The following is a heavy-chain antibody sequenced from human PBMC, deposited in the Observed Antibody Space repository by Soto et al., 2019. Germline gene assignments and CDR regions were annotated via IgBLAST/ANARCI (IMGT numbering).Heavy chain of an antibody. CDR2: IIPIFGTA. V-gene: IGHV1-69*13. CDR1: GGTFSSYA. Sequence: SVKVSCKASGGTFSSYAISWVRQAPGQGLEWMGGIIPIFGTANYAQKFQGRVTITADESTSTAYMELNSLRSEDTAVYYCASLRPNYDFWSGYSSYFDYWGQGTLVTVSS. D-gene: IGHD3-3*01. CDR3: ASLRPNYDFWSGYSSYFDY. J-gene: IGHJ4*02.